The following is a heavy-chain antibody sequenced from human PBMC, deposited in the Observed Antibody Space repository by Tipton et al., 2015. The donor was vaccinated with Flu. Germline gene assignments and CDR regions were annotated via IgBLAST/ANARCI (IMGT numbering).Heavy chain of an antibody. D-gene: IGHD4-11*01. Sequence: TLSLTCTVSRGSISSGGAYWSWIRQPPGKGLEWIGNIHRTGSTYFNPSLTSRVTISVDRSKNQFSLRLTSVTAAGTAVYYCARRDYSNYVSEPKNWFDPWGQGTLVTVSS. CDR1: RGSISSGGAY. J-gene: IGHJ5*02. CDR2: IHRTGST. V-gene: IGHV4-30-2*01. CDR3: ARRDYSNYVSEPKNWFDP.